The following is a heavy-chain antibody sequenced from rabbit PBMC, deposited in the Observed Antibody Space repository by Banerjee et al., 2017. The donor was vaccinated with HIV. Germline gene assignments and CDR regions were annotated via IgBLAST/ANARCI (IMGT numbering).Heavy chain of an antibody. D-gene: IGHD8-1*01. CDR3: ARDRVSADNGYYTGYFHL. J-gene: IGHJ4*01. V-gene: IGHV1S45*01. CDR1: GLDFSTYS. Sequence: QEQLVESGGGLVQPGGSLKLSCKASGLDFSTYSMNWVRQAPGKGLEWIACIYTDSSGSPYYASWAKGRFTISKTSSTTVTLQMTSLTAADTATYFCARDRVSADNGYYTGYFHLWGPGTL. CDR2: IYTDSSGSP.